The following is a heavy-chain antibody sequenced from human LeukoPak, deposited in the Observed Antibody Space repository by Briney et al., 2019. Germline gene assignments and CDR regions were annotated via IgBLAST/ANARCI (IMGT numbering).Heavy chain of an antibody. CDR2: LYSWGST. Sequence: PGGCLRLSCAASGFTVSRYYMSWVRQAPEKGLEWLSVLYSWGSTYCSDSVRGRFTISRDDSGNMLYLQMNSLTADDTAVYYCARGQITSLWLDCWGHGTLDTV. V-gene: IGHV3-53*01. J-gene: IGHJ4*01. CDR1: GFTVSRYY. CDR3: ARGQITSLWLDC. D-gene: IGHD2-2*01.